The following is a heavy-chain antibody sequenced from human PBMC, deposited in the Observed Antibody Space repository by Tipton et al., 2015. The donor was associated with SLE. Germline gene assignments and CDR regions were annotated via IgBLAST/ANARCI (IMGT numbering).Heavy chain of an antibody. V-gene: IGHV4-39*07. CDR3: ARDRTGDLDY. Sequence: TLSLTCTVSGGSISSSSYYWSWIRQPPGKGLEWIGSIYHSGSTYYNPSLKSRVTISVDTSKNQFSLKLSSVTAADTAVYYCARDRTGDLDYWGQGTLVTVSS. D-gene: IGHD7-27*01. J-gene: IGHJ4*02. CDR2: IYHSGST. CDR1: GGSISSSSYY.